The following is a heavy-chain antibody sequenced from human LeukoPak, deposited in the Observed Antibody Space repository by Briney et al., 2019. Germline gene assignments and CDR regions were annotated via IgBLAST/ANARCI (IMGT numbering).Heavy chain of an antibody. CDR2: TIPIFGPA. J-gene: IGHJ4*02. CDR3: ARDTRSGYLDY. D-gene: IGHD3-22*01. V-gene: IGHV1-69*05. CDR1: GGTFSNFA. Sequence: SVKVSCKASGGTFSNFAISWVRQAPGQGLEWMGGTIPIFGPANYVQKFQGRVTITTDESTSTAYMELSSLRSADTAVYYCARDTRSGYLDYWGQGTLVTVSS.